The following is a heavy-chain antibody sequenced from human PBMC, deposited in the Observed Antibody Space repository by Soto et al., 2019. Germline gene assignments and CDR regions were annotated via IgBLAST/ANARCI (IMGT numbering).Heavy chain of an antibody. J-gene: IGHJ6*02. CDR3: AKSTGGTANGMGV. D-gene: IGHD2-8*02. CDR1: GFSFDDYA. CDR2: ISWNSGTI. V-gene: IGHV3-9*01. Sequence: EVQVVESGGGLVQPGRSLRLSCAASGFSFDDYAMHWVRQAPGKGLEWVSGISWNSGTIGYADSVKGRFTISRDNAKNSLYLQMHSLRAEDTALYYCAKSTGGTANGMGVWCQGTTVTVSS.